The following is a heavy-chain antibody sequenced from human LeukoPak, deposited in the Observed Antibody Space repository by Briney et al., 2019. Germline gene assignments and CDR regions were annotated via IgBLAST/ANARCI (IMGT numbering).Heavy chain of an antibody. D-gene: IGHD3-9*01. V-gene: IGHV3-23*01. CDR1: GFTFSSYA. CDR3: AKDRVLRYFDWFDAFDI. J-gene: IGHJ3*02. CDR2: ISGSGGST. Sequence: GGSLRLSCAASGFTFSSYAMSWVRQAPGKGLEWVSAISGSGGSTYYADSVKGRFTISRDNSKNTLYLQMNSLRAEDTAVYYCAKDRVLRYFDWFDAFDIWGQGTMVTVSS.